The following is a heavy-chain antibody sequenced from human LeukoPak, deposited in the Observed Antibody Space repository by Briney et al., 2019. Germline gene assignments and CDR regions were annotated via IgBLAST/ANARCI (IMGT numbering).Heavy chain of an antibody. Sequence: SQTLSLTCTVSGGSISSGGYYWSWIRQHPGKGLEWIGYIYYSGSTYYNPPLKSRVTISVDTSKNQFSLKLSSVTAADTAVYYCARDIAVAGLDYYYYYMDVWGKGTTVTVSS. CDR1: GGSISSGGYY. D-gene: IGHD6-19*01. CDR2: IYYSGST. J-gene: IGHJ6*03. CDR3: ARDIAVAGLDYYYYYMDV. V-gene: IGHV4-31*03.